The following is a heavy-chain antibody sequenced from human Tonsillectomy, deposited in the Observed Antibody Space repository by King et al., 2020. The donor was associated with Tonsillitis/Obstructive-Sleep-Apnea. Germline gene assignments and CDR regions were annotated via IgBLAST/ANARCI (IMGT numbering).Heavy chain of an antibody. Sequence: VQLVESGGGLVQPGGPLRLSCAASGFTFSSHAMSWVRQAPGRGLEWVSAISDSGVSTTYADSVKGRFTISRDNSKNTPYLQMNSLRGEDTAVYFCAKRIVGATTQFDFWGQGTLVTVSS. CDR1: GFTFSSHA. CDR3: AKRIVGATTQFDF. CDR2: ISDSGVST. V-gene: IGHV3-23*04. J-gene: IGHJ4*02. D-gene: IGHD1-26*01.